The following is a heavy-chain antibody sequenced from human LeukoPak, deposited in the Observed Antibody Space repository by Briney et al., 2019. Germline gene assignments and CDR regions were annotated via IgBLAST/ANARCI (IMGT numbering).Heavy chain of an antibody. D-gene: IGHD6-13*01. CDR2: IKHDGSEK. CDR3: EAAGRYTGFDY. Sequence: GGSLRVSCAASGFTFTAYLMSWVRQAPGKGLEWVADIKHDGSEKYYVDSVKGRFTISRDNVKNTLYLQMNSLRAEDTAVYYCEAAGRYTGFDYWGQGTLVTVSS. CDR1: GFTFTAYL. V-gene: IGHV3-7*01. J-gene: IGHJ4*02.